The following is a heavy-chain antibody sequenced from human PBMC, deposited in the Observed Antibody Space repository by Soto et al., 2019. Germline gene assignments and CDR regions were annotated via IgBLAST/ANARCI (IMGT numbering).Heavy chain of an antibody. V-gene: IGHV1-69*06. Sequence: QVQLVQSGAEVKKPGSSVKVSCKASGGTFSSYVISWVRQAPGQGLEWMGGIIPIFGTANYAQKFQGRVTITADKSTSTAYMELSSLRSEDTAVYYCARDALQGARDYYYGMDVWGQGTTVTVSS. CDR1: GGTFSSYV. CDR3: ARDALQGARDYYYGMDV. D-gene: IGHD3-16*01. CDR2: IIPIFGTA. J-gene: IGHJ6*02.